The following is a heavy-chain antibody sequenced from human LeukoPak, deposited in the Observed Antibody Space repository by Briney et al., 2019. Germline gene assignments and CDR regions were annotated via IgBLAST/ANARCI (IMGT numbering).Heavy chain of an antibody. CDR2: ISGSGGST. J-gene: IGHJ4*02. Sequence: GSLRLSCAASGFTFSSYAMRWVRQAPGKGLEWVSAISGSGGSTYYADSVKGRFTISRDNSKNTLYLQVNSLRPEDTAVYYCARDRWIAVAGNFDSWGQGTLVTVSS. CDR1: GFTFSSYA. V-gene: IGHV3-23*01. CDR3: ARDRWIAVAGNFDS. D-gene: IGHD6-19*01.